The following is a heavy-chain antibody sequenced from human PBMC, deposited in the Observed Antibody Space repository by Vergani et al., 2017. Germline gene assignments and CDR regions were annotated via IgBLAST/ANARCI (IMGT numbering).Heavy chain of an antibody. J-gene: IGHJ4*02. Sequence: QVHLQQRGAGVLKPSETLSLTCGVIGGSLSGYFWSWIPPSPGRGLEWIGEITAIGSAKYSPSATSRVTISVDTSRGEFTLTVTSVTAADTGLYFCASRRPRLNLGAKSNAGTFDSWGQGTLVTVSS. CDR3: ASRRPRLNLGAKSNAGTFDS. D-gene: IGHD1-26*01. CDR2: ITAIGSA. V-gene: IGHV4-34*02. CDR1: GGSLSGYF.